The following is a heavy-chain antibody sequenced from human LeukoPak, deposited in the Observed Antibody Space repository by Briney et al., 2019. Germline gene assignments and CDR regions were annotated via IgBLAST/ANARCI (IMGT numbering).Heavy chain of an antibody. J-gene: IGHJ3*02. V-gene: IGHV1-69*04. CDR3: AGKQNSSSWFDAFDI. CDR1: GGTFSSYA. Sequence: GASVKVSCKASGGTFSSYAISWVRQAPGQGLEWMGRIIPILGIANYAQKFQGRVTITADRSTSTAYMELSSLRSEDTAVYYCAGKQNSSSWFDAFDIWGQGTMVTVSS. D-gene: IGHD6-13*01. CDR2: IIPILGIA.